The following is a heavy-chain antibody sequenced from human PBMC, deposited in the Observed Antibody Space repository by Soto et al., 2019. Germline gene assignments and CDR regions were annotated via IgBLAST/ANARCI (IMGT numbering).Heavy chain of an antibody. CDR1: GFTFTSSA. Sequence: SVKVSCKVSGFTFTSSAFQWVRQARGQRLEWIGWIAVGSGYTNYAQRFQDRVTLTRDMSTATTYMELSRLTSEDTAIYYCAADATAWQQMVPSDYWGQGTLVTVS. CDR2: IAVGSGYT. D-gene: IGHD2-8*01. CDR3: AADATAWQQMVPSDY. V-gene: IGHV1-58*01. J-gene: IGHJ4*02.